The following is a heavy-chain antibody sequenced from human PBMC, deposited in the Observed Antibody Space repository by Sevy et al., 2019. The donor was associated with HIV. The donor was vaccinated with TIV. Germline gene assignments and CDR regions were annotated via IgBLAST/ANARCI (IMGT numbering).Heavy chain of an antibody. D-gene: IGHD2-15*01. CDR1: GFTFSSYA. J-gene: IGHJ4*02. V-gene: IGHV3-30-3*01. Sequence: GGSLRLSCAASGFTFSSYAMHWVRQAPGKGLEWVAVISYDGSNKYYADSVKGRFTISRDNSKNTLYLQMNSLRAEDTAVYYCARESSSGASCYADYWGQGTLVTVS. CDR3: ARESSSGASCYADY. CDR2: ISYDGSNK.